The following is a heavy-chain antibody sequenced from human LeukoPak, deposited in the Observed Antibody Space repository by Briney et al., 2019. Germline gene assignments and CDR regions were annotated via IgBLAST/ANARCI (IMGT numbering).Heavy chain of an antibody. J-gene: IGHJ3*01. V-gene: IGHV3-7*03. CDR2: IKQDGSKK. Sequence: HPSETLSLTCTVSGGSISSYYWSWIRQPPGKGLEWVANIKQDGSKKSYVDSVKGRFTISRDNAKNSLYLQINSLRAEDTAVYYCARSSYSSSSSVWGQGTMVTVSS. CDR3: ARSSYSSSSSV. D-gene: IGHD6-6*01. CDR1: GGSISSYY.